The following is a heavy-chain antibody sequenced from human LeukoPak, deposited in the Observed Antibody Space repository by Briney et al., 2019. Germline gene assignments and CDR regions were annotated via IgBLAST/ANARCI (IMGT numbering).Heavy chain of an antibody. CDR3: AKGPPYGSGSYPFDY. CDR2: ISGSGGST. Sequence: PGGSLRLYCAASGFTFSSYAMSWVRQAPGEGLEWVSTISGSGGSTYYADSVRGRFTISRDNSKNTLYLQMNSLRAEDTAVYYCAKGPPYGSGSYPFDYWGQGTLVTVSS. CDR1: GFTFSSYA. V-gene: IGHV3-23*01. D-gene: IGHD3-10*01. J-gene: IGHJ4*02.